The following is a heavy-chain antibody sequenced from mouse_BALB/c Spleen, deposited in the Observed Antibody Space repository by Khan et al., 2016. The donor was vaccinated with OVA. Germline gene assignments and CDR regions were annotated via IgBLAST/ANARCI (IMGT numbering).Heavy chain of an antibody. D-gene: IGHD2-2*01. V-gene: IGHV1S135*01. CDR2: IDPFNGGI. CDR1: GYSFTSYY. Sequence: IQLVQSGPELMKPGASVKISCKASGYSFTSYYIHWVKQSHGKSLEWIGYIDPFNGGINYNPKLKGKATLTVSKSSRTAYMHLSSLTSDHSAAYYLSSPGYVVVFAYWGQGTLVTVSA. CDR3: SSPGYVVVFAY. J-gene: IGHJ3*01.